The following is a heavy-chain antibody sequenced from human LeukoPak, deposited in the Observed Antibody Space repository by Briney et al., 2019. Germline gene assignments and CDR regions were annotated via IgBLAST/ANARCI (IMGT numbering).Heavy chain of an antibody. V-gene: IGHV3-21*06. CDR2: ISSGSSYV. CDR1: GFTFSSYS. J-gene: IGHJ5*02. Sequence: GGSLRLSCAASGFTFSSYSMNWVRQAPGKGLEWVSSISSGSSYVYYADSVKGRFTISRDNAKNSLYLQMNSLRAEDTAMYYCAREDYSQNWFDPWGQGTLVTVSS. CDR3: AREDYSQNWFDP. D-gene: IGHD4-11*01.